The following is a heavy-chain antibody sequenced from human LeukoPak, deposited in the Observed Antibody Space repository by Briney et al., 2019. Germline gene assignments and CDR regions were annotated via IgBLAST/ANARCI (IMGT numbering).Heavy chain of an antibody. CDR2: FNTSGST. CDR1: GGSISSYY. Sequence: SETLSLTCTVSGGSISSYYWSWIRQPPGKGLGGIGYFNTSGSTNYNPSLKSRVTISVDTSKNQFSLKLSSVTAADTAVYYCARSSYYDFWSGPSNWFDPWGQGTLVTVSS. V-gene: IGHV4-59*01. CDR3: ARSSYYDFWSGPSNWFDP. J-gene: IGHJ5*02. D-gene: IGHD3-3*01.